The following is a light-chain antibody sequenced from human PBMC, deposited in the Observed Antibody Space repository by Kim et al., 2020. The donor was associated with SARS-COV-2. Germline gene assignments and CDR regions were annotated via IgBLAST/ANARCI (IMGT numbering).Light chain of an antibody. V-gene: IGKV1-5*03. Sequence: ASVGDIVTIACRASQSISSWLAWYQQKPGKAPKLLIYMASSLESGVPSRFSGSGSGTEFTLTISSLQPDDFATYCCQQYNSYPWTFGQGTKVDIK. CDR3: QQYNSYPWT. J-gene: IGKJ1*01. CDR2: MAS. CDR1: QSISSW.